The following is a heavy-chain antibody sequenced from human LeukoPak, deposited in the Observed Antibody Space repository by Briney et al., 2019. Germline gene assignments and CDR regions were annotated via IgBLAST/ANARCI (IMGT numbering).Heavy chain of an antibody. Sequence: GASVKVSCKASGYTFTSYGISWVRQAPGQGLEWMGWISACNGNTNYAQKLQGRVTMTTDTSTSTAYMELRSLRSDDTAVYYCARDTNILTGYYYYYGMDVWGQGTTVTVSS. CDR1: GYTFTSYG. CDR3: ARDTNILTGYYYYYGMDV. D-gene: IGHD3-9*01. CDR2: ISACNGNT. J-gene: IGHJ6*02. V-gene: IGHV1-18*01.